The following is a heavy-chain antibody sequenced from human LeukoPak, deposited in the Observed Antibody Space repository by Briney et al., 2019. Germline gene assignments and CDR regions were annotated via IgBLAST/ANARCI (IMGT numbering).Heavy chain of an antibody. CDR2: ISAYNGNT. CDR3: ARERVVVPAAFDY. D-gene: IGHD2-2*01. V-gene: IGHV1-18*01. Sequence: ASVKVSCKASGYTFTSYGISWVRQAPGQGLEWMGWISAYNGNTNYAQKLQGRVTMTTDTSTSTAYRELRSLRSDDTAVYYCARERVVVPAAFDYWGQGTLVTVSS. CDR1: GYTFTSYG. J-gene: IGHJ4*02.